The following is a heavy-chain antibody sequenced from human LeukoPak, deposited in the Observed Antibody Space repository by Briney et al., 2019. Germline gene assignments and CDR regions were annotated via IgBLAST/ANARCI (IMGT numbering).Heavy chain of an antibody. V-gene: IGHV4-38-2*02. CDR3: ARYYVARLVGCAFDI. J-gene: IGHJ3*02. Sequence: PSETLSLTCTVSRYSIRTTYYWGWIRQIPGKGLEWIGSIYQSGNTYYNPSLKSRVTISVDTSKNQFSLQLNSVTPEDTAVYYCARYYVARLVGCAFDIWGQGTMVTVSS. CDR1: RYSIRTTYY. D-gene: IGHD6-19*01. CDR2: IYQSGNT.